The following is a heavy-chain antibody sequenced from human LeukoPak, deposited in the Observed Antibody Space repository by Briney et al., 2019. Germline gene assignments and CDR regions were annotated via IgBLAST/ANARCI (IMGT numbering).Heavy chain of an antibody. D-gene: IGHD1-26*01. CDR1: GFTFDDYG. CDR3: ARAYGGSYYYYYYMDV. J-gene: IGHJ6*03. CDR2: INWNGGST. V-gene: IGHV3-20*04. Sequence: RAGGSLRLSCAASGFTFDDYGMSWVRQAPGKGLEWVSGINWNGGSTGYADSVKGRFTISRDNAKNSLYLQMNSLRAEDTALYYCARAYGGSYYYYYYMDVWGKGTTVTVSS.